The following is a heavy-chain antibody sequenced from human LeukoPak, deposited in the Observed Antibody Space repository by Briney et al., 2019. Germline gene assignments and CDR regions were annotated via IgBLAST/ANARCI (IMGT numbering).Heavy chain of an antibody. CDR1: AYTFNSYG. D-gene: IGHD3-22*01. J-gene: IGHJ4*02. V-gene: IGHV1-18*01. CDR2: ISVYNGNT. CDR3: ARDSSGYLFDY. Sequence: ASVKVSCKASAYTFNSYGITWVRQAPGQGLEWMGWISVYNGNTNYAQKFQGRVTMTRDTSISTAYMELSRLRSDDTAVYYCARDSSGYLFDYWGQGTLVTVSS.